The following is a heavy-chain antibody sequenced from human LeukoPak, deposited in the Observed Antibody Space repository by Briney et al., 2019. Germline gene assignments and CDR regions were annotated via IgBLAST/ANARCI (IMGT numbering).Heavy chain of an antibody. J-gene: IGHJ4*02. Sequence: GGSLRLSCAASGFTFSSYSMNWVRQAPGKGLEWVSSISSSSSSYIYYADSVKGRFTISRDNAKNSLYLQMNSLRDEDTAVYYCARVAAGYSVNYFDYWGQGTLVTVSS. CDR3: ARVAAGYSVNYFDY. V-gene: IGHV3-21*01. D-gene: IGHD4-23*01. CDR1: GFTFSSYS. CDR2: ISSSSSSYI.